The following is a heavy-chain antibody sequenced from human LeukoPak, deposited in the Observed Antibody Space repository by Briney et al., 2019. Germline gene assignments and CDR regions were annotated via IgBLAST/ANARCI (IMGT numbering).Heavy chain of an antibody. CDR2: ISAYNGNT. V-gene: IGHV1-18*01. CDR1: GYTFTSYG. D-gene: IGHD4-17*01. Sequence: PRASAKVSCKASGYTFTSYGISWVRQAPGQGLEWMGWISAYNGNTNYAQKLQGRVTMTTDTSTSTAYMELRSLRSDDTAVYYCARDPTLIPKRANWFDPWGQGTLVTVSS. J-gene: IGHJ5*02. CDR3: ARDPTLIPKRANWFDP.